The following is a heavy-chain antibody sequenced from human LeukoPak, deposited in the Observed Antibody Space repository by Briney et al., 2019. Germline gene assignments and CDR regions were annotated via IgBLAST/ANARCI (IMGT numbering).Heavy chain of an antibody. CDR3: ARYGTAVNYSHGFDL. CDR1: GYSFTNYW. CDR2: IYPGDSDT. D-gene: IGHD4-17*01. Sequence: GESLKISCKGSGYSFTNYWVGWVRQMPGKGLEWMGIIYPGDSDTRYGPSFQGQVTISVDKSISTAYLQWGSLKASDTAMYYCARYGTAVNYSHGFDLWGHGTMVTVSS. J-gene: IGHJ3*01. V-gene: IGHV5-51*01.